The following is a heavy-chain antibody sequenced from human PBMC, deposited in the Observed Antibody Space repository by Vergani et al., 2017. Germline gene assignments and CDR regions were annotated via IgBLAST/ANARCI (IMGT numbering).Heavy chain of an antibody. CDR3: ARDEFASYTPKYWFDP. V-gene: IGHV5-51*03. CDR1: GYSFTSYW. J-gene: IGHJ5*02. CDR2: IYPGDSDT. Sequence: EVQLVPSGAEVKKPGESLKISCKGSGYSFTSYWIGWVRQMPGKGLEWMGIIYPGDSDTRYSPSFQGQVTISADKSISTAYLQWSSLRSEDTAVYYCARDEFASYTPKYWFDPWGQGTLVTVSS. D-gene: IGHD2-2*02.